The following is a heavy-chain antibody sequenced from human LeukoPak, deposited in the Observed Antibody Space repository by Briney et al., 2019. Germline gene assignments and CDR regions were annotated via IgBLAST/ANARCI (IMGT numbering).Heavy chain of an antibody. CDR2: INSDGSST. CDR1: GFTFSSYW. V-gene: IGHV3-74*01. D-gene: IGHD5-12*01. CDR3: ARVGHSGYDTRHLGY. Sequence: PGGSLRLSCAASGFTFSSYWMHWVRQAPGKGLVWVSRINSDGSSTSYADSVKGRFTISRDNAKNTLYLQMNSLRAEDTAVYYCARVGHSGYDTRHLGYWGQGTLVTVSS. J-gene: IGHJ4*02.